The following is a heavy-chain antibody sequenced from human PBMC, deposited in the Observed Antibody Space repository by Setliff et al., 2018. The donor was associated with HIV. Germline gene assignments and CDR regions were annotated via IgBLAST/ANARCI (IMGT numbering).Heavy chain of an antibody. Sequence: GESLKISCTGSGYSFTNYWIGWVRQMPGKGMEWMGIIFPGDSDTRYSPSFQGQVTISADTSISTAYLQWRSLKASDTAMYYCARQPGRAAMGRENYYYYYMDVWGKGTTVTVSS. J-gene: IGHJ6*03. CDR3: ARQPGRAAMGRENYYYYYMDV. CDR2: IFPGDSDT. D-gene: IGHD2-2*01. CDR1: GYSFTNYW. V-gene: IGHV5-51*01.